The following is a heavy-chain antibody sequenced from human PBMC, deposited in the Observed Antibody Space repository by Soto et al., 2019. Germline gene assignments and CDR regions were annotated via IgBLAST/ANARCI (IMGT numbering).Heavy chain of an antibody. J-gene: IGHJ4*02. CDR1: GGSFSGYY. V-gene: IGHV4-34*01. Sequence: PSETLSLTCAVYGGSFSGYYWSWIRQPPGKGLEWIGEINHSGSTNYNPSLKSRVTISVDTPKNQFSLKLSSVTAADTAVYYCATPRGYSYGPFNYWGQGTLVTV. CDR2: INHSGST. CDR3: ATPRGYSYGPFNY. D-gene: IGHD5-18*01.